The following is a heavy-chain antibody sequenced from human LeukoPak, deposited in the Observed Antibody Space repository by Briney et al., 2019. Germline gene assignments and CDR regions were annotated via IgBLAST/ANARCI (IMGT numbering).Heavy chain of an antibody. CDR2: ISYDGSNK. Sequence: PGRSLRLSCAASGFTFSSYAMHWVRQAPGKGLEWVAVISYDGSNKYCADSVKGRFTISRDNSKNTLYLQMNSLRAEDTAVYYCARGTLPTYYYYGMDVWGQGTTVTVSS. D-gene: IGHD1-14*01. V-gene: IGHV3-30-3*01. J-gene: IGHJ6*02. CDR3: ARGTLPTYYYYGMDV. CDR1: GFTFSSYA.